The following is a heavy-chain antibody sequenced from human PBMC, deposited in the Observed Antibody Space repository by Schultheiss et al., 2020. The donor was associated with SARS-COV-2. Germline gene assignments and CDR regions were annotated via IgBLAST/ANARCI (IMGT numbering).Heavy chain of an antibody. CDR2: ISSSSSYI. V-gene: IGHV3-21*04. CDR3: ASGTYSYGYDYYYGMDV. D-gene: IGHD5-18*01. J-gene: IGHJ6*02. Sequence: GGSLRLSCAASGFTFSSYSMNWVRQAPGKGLEWVSSISSSSSYIYYADSVKGRFTISRDNAKNSLYLQMNSLRAEDTAVYYCASGTYSYGYDYYYGMDVWGQGTTVTVSS. CDR1: GFTFSSYS.